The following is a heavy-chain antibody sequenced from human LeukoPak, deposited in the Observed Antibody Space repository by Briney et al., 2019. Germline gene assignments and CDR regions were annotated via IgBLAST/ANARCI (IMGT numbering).Heavy chain of an antibody. CDR2: IYYTGST. J-gene: IGHJ4*02. CDR3: ARHPTRGCYDSRMDRVDY. V-gene: IGHV4-39*01. CDR1: SGSISSSSYY. Sequence: PSETLSLTCTVSSGSISSSSYYWGWIRQPPGKGLEWIATIYYTGSTYYNPALESRVTISVDTSKNQFSLKLTSVTAADTAVYYCARHPTRGCYDSRMDRVDYWGQGTLVTVSS. D-gene: IGHD3-22*01.